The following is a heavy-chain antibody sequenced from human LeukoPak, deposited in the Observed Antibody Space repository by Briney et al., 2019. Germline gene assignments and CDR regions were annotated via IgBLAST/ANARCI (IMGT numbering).Heavy chain of an antibody. Sequence: SETLSLTCAVYGGSFSGYYWSWIRQPPGKGLEWIGEINHSGSTNYNPSLKSRVTISVDTSKNQFSLKLSSVTAADTAVYYCARANRFPAHSYDRYAAFDSWGQGTLVTVSS. J-gene: IGHJ4*02. D-gene: IGHD3-9*01. CDR2: INHSGST. V-gene: IGHV4-34*01. CDR3: ARANRFPAHSYDRYAAFDS. CDR1: GGSFSGYY.